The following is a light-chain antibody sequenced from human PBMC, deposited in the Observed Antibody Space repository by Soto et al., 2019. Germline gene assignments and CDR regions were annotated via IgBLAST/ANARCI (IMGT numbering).Light chain of an antibody. Sequence: DIQMTQSPSTLSASVGDRFTLTCRASQSISSWLAWYQQKPGKAPNLLIYKASSLKSGVPSRFSGSGSGTEFTLTISSLQPDDFATYYCQQYDTYWTIGQGTKVDIK. J-gene: IGKJ1*01. CDR1: QSISSW. V-gene: IGKV1-5*03. CDR2: KAS. CDR3: QQYDTYWT.